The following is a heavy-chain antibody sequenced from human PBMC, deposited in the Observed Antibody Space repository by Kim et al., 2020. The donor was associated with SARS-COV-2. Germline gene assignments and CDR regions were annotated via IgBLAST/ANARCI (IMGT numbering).Heavy chain of an antibody. Sequence: VKGRFTISRDKAKNTLYLQMNSLRDEDTAVYYCARGDGGLRLHINYCDMEVWGKGTTVTVSS. V-gene: IGHV3-48*02. J-gene: IGHJ6*03. CDR3: ARGDGGLRLHINYCDMEV. D-gene: IGHD5-12*01.